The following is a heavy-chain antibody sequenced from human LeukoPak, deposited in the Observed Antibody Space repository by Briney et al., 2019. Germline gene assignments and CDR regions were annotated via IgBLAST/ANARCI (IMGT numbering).Heavy chain of an antibody. CDR1: GFTFSSHR. D-gene: IGHD5-24*01. CDR3: ARVGEKAFHLWPEIDY. CDR2: ISSSGSTI. J-gene: IGHJ4*02. V-gene: IGHV3-48*03. Sequence: GGSLRLSCVASGFTFSSHRMNWVRQAPGKGLEWVSYISSSGSTIYYADSVKGRFTISRDNAKNSLYLQMNSLRAEDTAVYYCARVGEKAFHLWPEIDYWGQGTLVTVSS.